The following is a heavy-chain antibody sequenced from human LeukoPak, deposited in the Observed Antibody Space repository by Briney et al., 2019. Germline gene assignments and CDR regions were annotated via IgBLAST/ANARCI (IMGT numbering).Heavy chain of an antibody. CDR3: ARGHGSYYYYMDV. CDR1: GGTFSSYA. CDR2: IIPIFGTA. V-gene: IGHV1-69*05. D-gene: IGHD1-26*01. J-gene: IGHJ6*03. Sequence: ASVKVCCKASGGTFSSYAISWVRQAPGQGLEWMGGIIPIFGTANYAQKFQGRVTITTDESTSTAYMELSSLRSEDTAVYYCARGHGSYYYYMDVWGKGTTVTVSS.